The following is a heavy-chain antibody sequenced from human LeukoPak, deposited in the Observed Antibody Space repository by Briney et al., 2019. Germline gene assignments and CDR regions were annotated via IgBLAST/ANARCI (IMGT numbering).Heavy chain of an antibody. CDR1: GFTFSSYG. V-gene: IGHV3-30*18. D-gene: IGHD2-15*01. Sequence: AGSSLRLSCAASGFTFSSYGMHWVRQSPGKGLEWVAVISYDGSNKYYADSVKGRFTISRDNSKNTLYLQMNSLRAEDTAVYYCAKDKDIVVVVAATGACDYWGQGTLVTVSS. J-gene: IGHJ4*02. CDR3: AKDKDIVVVVAATGACDY. CDR2: ISYDGSNK.